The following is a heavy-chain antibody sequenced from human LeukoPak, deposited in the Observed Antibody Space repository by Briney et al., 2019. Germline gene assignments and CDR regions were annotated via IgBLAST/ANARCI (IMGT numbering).Heavy chain of an antibody. CDR1: GGSFSGYY. CDR3: ARDSMAAAGTIWFDP. CDR2: INHSGST. V-gene: IGHV4-34*01. J-gene: IGHJ5*02. Sequence: SETLSLTCAVYGGSFSGYYWSWIRQPPGKGLEWIGEINHSGSTNYNPSLKSRVTISVDTSENQFSLKLSSVTAADTAVYYCARDSMAAAGTIWFDPWGQGTLVTVSS. D-gene: IGHD6-13*01.